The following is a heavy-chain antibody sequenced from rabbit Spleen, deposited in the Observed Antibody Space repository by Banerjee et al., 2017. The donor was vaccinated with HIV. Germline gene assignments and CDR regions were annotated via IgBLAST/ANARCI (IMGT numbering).Heavy chain of an antibody. V-gene: IGHV1S40*01. CDR3: ARDLASVVGWNFNL. Sequence: QSLEESGGDLVKPGASLTLTCTASGFSFSSSDYICWVRQAPGKGLEWISCIAGSSSGFTYSATWATGRFTISKTSSTTVTLRMTSLKVADRATYFCARDLASVVGWNFNLWGPGTLVTVS. J-gene: IGHJ4*01. CDR1: GFSFSSSDY. CDR2: IAGSSSGFT. D-gene: IGHD3-1*01.